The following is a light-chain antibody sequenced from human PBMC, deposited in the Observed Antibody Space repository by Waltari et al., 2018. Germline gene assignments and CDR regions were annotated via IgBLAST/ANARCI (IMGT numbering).Light chain of an antibody. CDR3: QQRSNWPPEYT. V-gene: IGKV3-11*01. CDR2: DAS. J-gene: IGKJ2*01. CDR1: QSVSSY. Sequence: ELVLTQSPATLSLSPGERATPSCRASQSVSSYLAWYQQKPGQAPRLLIYDASNRATGIPARFSGSGSGTDFTLTISSLEPEDFAVYYCQQRSNWPPEYTFGQGTKLEIK.